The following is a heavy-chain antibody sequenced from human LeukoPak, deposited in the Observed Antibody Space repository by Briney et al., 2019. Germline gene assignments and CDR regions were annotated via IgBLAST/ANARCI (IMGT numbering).Heavy chain of an antibody. D-gene: IGHD1-26*01. V-gene: IGHV3-66*01. J-gene: IGHJ4*02. CDR3: ARGGELRPCDY. Sequence: GGSLRLSCAASGFTVSSNYMSWVRQAPGKGLEWVSIIYSGGSTYYADSVKGRFTISRDSSKSTLYLQMNSLRAEDTALYYCARGGELRPCDYWGQGTLVTVSS. CDR1: GFTVSSNY. CDR2: IYSGGST.